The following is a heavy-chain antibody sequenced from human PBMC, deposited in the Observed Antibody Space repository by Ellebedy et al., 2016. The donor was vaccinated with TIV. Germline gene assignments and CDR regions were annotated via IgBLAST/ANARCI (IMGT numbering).Heavy chain of an antibody. D-gene: IGHD4-23*01. Sequence: GESLKISCAASGFTFSSHWMHWVCQVPGKGLVWVSRINSDGSSTSYADSVKGRFTISRDNSKDTLFLQMNSLRAEDTAIYFCARDPVGVGPAFDVWGQGTMVTVSS. CDR2: INSDGSST. J-gene: IGHJ3*01. CDR3: ARDPVGVGPAFDV. CDR1: GFTFSSHW. V-gene: IGHV3-74*01.